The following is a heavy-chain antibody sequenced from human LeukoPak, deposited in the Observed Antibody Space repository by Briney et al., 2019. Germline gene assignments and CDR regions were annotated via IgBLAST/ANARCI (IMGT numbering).Heavy chain of an antibody. V-gene: IGHV4-4*07. CDR3: AKDRGGWGRPPVDY. CDR1: GGSISGYY. D-gene: IGHD3-16*01. CDR2: VYTSGST. J-gene: IGHJ4*02. Sequence: SEILSLTCSVSGGSISGYYWTWIRQPAGKGLEWIGRVYTSGSTHYNPSLKTRLTMSVDTSKNQFSLKLSSVTAADTAVYYCAKDRGGWGRPPVDYWGQGTLVTVSS.